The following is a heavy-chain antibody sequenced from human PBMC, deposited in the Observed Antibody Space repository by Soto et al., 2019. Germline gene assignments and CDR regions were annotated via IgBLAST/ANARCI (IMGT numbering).Heavy chain of an antibody. J-gene: IGHJ3*02. Sequence: QVQLVQSGAEVQKPGSSVKVSCKASGGTFSSYTISWVRQAPGQGLEWMGRIIPILGIANYAQKFQGRVTITADKSTSTAYMELSSLRSEDTAVYYCARGLDTDAFDIWGQGTMVTVSS. CDR1: GGTFSSYT. CDR3: ARGLDTDAFDI. D-gene: IGHD5-18*01. V-gene: IGHV1-69*02. CDR2: IIPILGIA.